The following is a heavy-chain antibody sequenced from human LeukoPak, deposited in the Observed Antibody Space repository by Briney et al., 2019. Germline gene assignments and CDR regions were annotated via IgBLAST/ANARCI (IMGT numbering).Heavy chain of an antibody. Sequence: GGSLRLSCAASGFTVSSNYMSWVRQAPGKGLEWVSVIYSGGSTYCADSVKGRFTISRDNSKNTLYLQMNSLRAEDTAVYYCARDRADPRLDYYYGMDVWGQGTTVTVSS. V-gene: IGHV3-53*01. CDR1: GFTVSSNY. CDR2: IYSGGST. J-gene: IGHJ6*02. CDR3: ARDRADPRLDYYYGMDV. D-gene: IGHD6-19*01.